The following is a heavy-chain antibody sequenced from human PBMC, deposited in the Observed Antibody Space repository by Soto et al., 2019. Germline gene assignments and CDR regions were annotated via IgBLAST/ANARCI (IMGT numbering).Heavy chain of an antibody. J-gene: IGHJ4*02. D-gene: IGHD3-16*02. V-gene: IGHV2-5*02. Sequence: QITLKESGPTLVKPTQTLTLTCTFSGFSLSTGRKGVGWIRQPPGKALEWLALIYWDDDKRYSPSLKSRLTSTKDTSKNQVVLTMTNMDPVDTATYYCAHRTVISLSAYFDYWGQGTLVTVSS. CDR2: IYWDDDK. CDR3: AHRTVISLSAYFDY. CDR1: GFSLSTGRKG.